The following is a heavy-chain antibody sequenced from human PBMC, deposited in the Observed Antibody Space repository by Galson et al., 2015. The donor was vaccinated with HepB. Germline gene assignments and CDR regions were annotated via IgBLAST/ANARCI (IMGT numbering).Heavy chain of an antibody. CDR1: GFTFSSYA. V-gene: IGHV3-23*01. CDR2: ISGSGGST. D-gene: IGHD4-17*01. Sequence: SLRLSCAASGFTFSSYAMSWVRQAPGKGLEWVSAISGSGGSTYYADSVKGRFTISRDNSKNTLYLQMNSLRAEDTAVYYCAKGDSWCTDYGDCYFDYWGQVTLVTVSS. CDR3: AKGDSWCTDYGDCYFDY. J-gene: IGHJ4*02.